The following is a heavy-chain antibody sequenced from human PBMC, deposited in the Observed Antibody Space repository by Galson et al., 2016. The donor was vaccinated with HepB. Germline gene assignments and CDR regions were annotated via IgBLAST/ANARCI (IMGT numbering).Heavy chain of an antibody. CDR2: IYHHGRT. CDR1: GVSISSSY. Sequence: SEPLSLTCTVSGVSISSSYWSWIRQPPGKGLECIGYIYHHGRTHYNPSLKSRVTISVETSKNQFSRKLYSVTAADTAVYYCARVLLTGTKPSRGYFDDWGQGTLVTVSS. J-gene: IGHJ4*02. CDR3: ARVLLTGTKPSRGYFDD. D-gene: IGHD1-20*01. V-gene: IGHV4-59*01.